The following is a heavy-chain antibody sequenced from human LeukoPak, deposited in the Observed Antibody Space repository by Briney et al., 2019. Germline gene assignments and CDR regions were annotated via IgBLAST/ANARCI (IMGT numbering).Heavy chain of an antibody. J-gene: IGHJ4*02. CDR1: GYTFSNSG. CDR2: ISAYNGDT. Sequence: ASVKVSCKASGYTFSNSGISWVRQAPGQGLAWMGWISAYNGDTNYAQKFRGRVTMTTDTSTSTAYMELRSLRSDDTAVYYCARDSGTYSYFDYWGQGTLVTVSS. D-gene: IGHD1-26*01. CDR3: ARDSGTYSYFDY. V-gene: IGHV1-18*01.